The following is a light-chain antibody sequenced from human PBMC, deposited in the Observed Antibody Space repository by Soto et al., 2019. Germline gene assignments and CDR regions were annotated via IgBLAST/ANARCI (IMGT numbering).Light chain of an antibody. CDR2: EVS. V-gene: IGLV2-14*01. Sequence: QSALTQPASVSGSPGQSITISCTGTSSDVGGYNYVSWYQQHPGKVPKLMLYEVSDRPSGVSNRFSDSKSGKTASLTISGLQAEDEADYYCSSYTSSSTWVFGGGTKLTVL. J-gene: IGLJ3*02. CDR3: SSYTSSSTWV. CDR1: SSDVGGYNY.